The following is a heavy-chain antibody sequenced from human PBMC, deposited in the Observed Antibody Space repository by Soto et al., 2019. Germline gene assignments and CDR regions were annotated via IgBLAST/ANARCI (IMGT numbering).Heavy chain of an antibody. V-gene: IGHV3-23*01. CDR2: ISGSGGST. Sequence: GGSLRLSCAASGFTFSNYAMNWVRQAPGKGLEWVSAISGSGGSTYYADSVKGRFTISRDNSKNTLSLQMNSLRAEDTAVYYCAKDNGYCTNGVCYTVFYGMDVWGQGTTVTVSS. J-gene: IGHJ6*02. CDR3: AKDNGYCTNGVCYTVFYGMDV. CDR1: GFTFSNYA. D-gene: IGHD2-8*01.